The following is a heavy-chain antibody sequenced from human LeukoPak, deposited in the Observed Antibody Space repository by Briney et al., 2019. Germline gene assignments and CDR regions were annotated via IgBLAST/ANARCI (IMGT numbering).Heavy chain of an antibody. J-gene: IGHJ4*02. CDR2: LYSDGST. V-gene: IGHV3-53*01. CDR3: ARAAYDSNGFTANHDY. CDR1: GFTVSSCY. D-gene: IGHD3-22*01. Sequence: PGGSLRLPCAGSGFTVSSCYMSWVRQAPGKGLEWVSVLYSDGSTFYADSVKGRFTISRDNSKNTLHLQMNNLRAEDTAVYYCARAAYDSNGFTANHDYWGQGTLVTVSS.